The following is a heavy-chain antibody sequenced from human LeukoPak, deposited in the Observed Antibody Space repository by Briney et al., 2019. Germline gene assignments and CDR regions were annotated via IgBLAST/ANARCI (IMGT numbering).Heavy chain of an antibody. J-gene: IGHJ4*02. CDR2: IWYDGSNK. CDR1: GFTFSSYA. V-gene: IGHV3-33*01. D-gene: IGHD6-13*01. Sequence: GRSLRLSCTASGFTFSSYAMYWVRRAPGKGLEWVAVIWYDGSNKYYPDSVKGRFTISRDNSKNTLYLQMNSLRVEDTAVYYCARDPAGKYSSSWFDYWGQGTLVTVSS. CDR3: ARDPAGKYSSSWFDY.